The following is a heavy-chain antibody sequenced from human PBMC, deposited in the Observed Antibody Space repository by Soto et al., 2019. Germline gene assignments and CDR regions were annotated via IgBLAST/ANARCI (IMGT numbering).Heavy chain of an antibody. CDR2: ISSSGSTI. CDR1: GFTFSDYY. CDR3: ASSKEYSSSKGMDV. D-gene: IGHD6-6*01. V-gene: IGHV3-11*01. Sequence: QVQLVESGGGLVKPGGSLRLSCAASGFTFSDYYMSWIRQAPGKGLEWVSYISSSGSTIYYADSVKGRFTISRDNGKNSLYLEMNSLRAEDTAVYYCASSKEYSSSKGMDVWGQGTTVTVSS. J-gene: IGHJ6*02.